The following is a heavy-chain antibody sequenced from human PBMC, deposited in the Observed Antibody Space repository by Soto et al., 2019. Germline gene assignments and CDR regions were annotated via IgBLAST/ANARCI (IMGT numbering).Heavy chain of an antibody. CDR3: ARGRCDNDWLDDSGMDV. Sequence: QVHLVQSGAEVKKAGSSVKVSCKASGDTFRNYSITWVRQAPGQGLEWVGRIIPILVITNAAQKFQGRVTFTADKLTSTDNMELSSLRSGDTAVYYCARGRCDNDWLDDSGMDVWGEGTTFIVSS. V-gene: IGHV1-69*02. CDR1: GDTFRNYS. J-gene: IGHJ6*04. D-gene: IGHD3-9*01. CDR2: IIPILVIT.